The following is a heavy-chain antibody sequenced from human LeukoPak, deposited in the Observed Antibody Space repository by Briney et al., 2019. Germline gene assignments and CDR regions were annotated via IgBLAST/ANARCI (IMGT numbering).Heavy chain of an antibody. CDR2: ISPSGGST. D-gene: IGHD4-11*01. V-gene: IGHV1-46*01. J-gene: IGHJ3*02. CDR1: GYTFTSNY. CDR3: ARNLGMNSNWVAFDI. Sequence: ASVKVSCKAFGYTFTSNYMHWVRQAPGQGPEWMGVISPSGGSTTYAQKFQGRVTLTRDMSTSTDYLELSSLRSEDTAVYYCARNLGMNSNWVAFDIWGQGTMVTVSS.